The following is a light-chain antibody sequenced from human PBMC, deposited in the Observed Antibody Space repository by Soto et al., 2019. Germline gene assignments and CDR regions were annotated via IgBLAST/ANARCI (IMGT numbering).Light chain of an antibody. J-gene: IGLJ2*01. CDR3: CSLAGSYTVI. CDR2: DVN. V-gene: IGLV2-11*01. CDR1: SNDVGAYNY. Sequence: QSVLTQPPSVSGSPGQSVSISCTGTSNDVGAYNYVSWYQQHPGKAPKLMIFDVNRRPSGVPDRFSGSKSGNTASLTISGLQGADEGDYYCCSLAGSYTVIFGGGTKLTVL.